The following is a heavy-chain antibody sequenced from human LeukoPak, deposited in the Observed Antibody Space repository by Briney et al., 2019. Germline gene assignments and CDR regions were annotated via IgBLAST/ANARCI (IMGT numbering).Heavy chain of an antibody. CDR3: ARYPDNWNYADINWFDP. CDR1: GGSFSSYA. Sequence: SVKLSCNASGGSFSSYAISCVRQAPGQGLEVIGGIIPIFGTANYAHKFQGRVTITAAESTSTAYMELSSLRSEDTAVYYCARYPDNWNYADINWFDPWGQGTLVTVSS. D-gene: IGHD1-7*01. V-gene: IGHV1-69*01. J-gene: IGHJ5*02. CDR2: IIPIFGTA.